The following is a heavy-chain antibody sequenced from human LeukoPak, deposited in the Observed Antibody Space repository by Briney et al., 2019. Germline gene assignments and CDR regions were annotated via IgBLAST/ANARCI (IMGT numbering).Heavy chain of an antibody. CDR3: ARDHNYGSDY. D-gene: IGHD5-18*01. CDR2: IKEDGSEE. Sequence: PGGSLRLSCAASGFTFRSYWMSWVRQAPGKGLEWVDNIKEDGSEEYYVDSVKGRSTISRDSAKNSLYLQMNSLRVEDTAVYYCARDHNYGSDYWGQGTLVTVSS. V-gene: IGHV3-7*03. J-gene: IGHJ4*02. CDR1: GFTFRSYW.